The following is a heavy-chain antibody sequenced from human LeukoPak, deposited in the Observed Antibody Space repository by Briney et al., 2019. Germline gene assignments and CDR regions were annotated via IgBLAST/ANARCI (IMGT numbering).Heavy chain of an antibody. CDR2: ISSNGGST. V-gene: IGHV3-64*01. Sequence: GGSLRLSCAASGFTFSSYAMHWVRQAPGKGLEYVSAISSNGGSTYYANSVKGRFTISRDNSKNTLYPQMGSLRAEDMAVYYCARGPYYYDSSGYYVIGDYWGQGTLVTVSS. CDR3: ARGPYYYDSSGYYVIGDY. CDR1: GFTFSSYA. D-gene: IGHD3-22*01. J-gene: IGHJ4*02.